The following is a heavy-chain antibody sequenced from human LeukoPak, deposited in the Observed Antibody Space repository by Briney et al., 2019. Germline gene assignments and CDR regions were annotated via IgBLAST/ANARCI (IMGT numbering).Heavy chain of an antibody. D-gene: IGHD6-6*01. V-gene: IGHV4-38-2*02. Sequence: SETLSLTCTVSGYSISSGFYWGWIRQPPGKGLEWIGGIYYSGSTYYNPSLKSRVTISVDTSKDQFSLKLSSVTAADTAVYYCAREGTAIAARPEGYWGQGTLVTVSS. CDR3: AREGTAIAARPEGY. CDR1: GYSISSGFY. J-gene: IGHJ4*02. CDR2: IYYSGST.